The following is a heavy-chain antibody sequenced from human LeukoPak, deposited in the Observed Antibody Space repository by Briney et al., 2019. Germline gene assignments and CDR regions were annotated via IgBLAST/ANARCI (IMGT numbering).Heavy chain of an antibody. V-gene: IGHV3-23*01. CDR1: GFTFSSFV. CDR2: ITPSSADT. J-gene: IGHJ4*02. Sequence: QAGGSLRLSCATSGFTFSSFVMSWVRQAPGKGLEWVSTITPSSADTYYADSVKGRFTISRDNSKNTLYLQMNSLRAEDTALYYCARRADSNDKRRLDYWGQGTLVTVSS. CDR3: ARRADSNDKRRLDY. D-gene: IGHD3-22*01.